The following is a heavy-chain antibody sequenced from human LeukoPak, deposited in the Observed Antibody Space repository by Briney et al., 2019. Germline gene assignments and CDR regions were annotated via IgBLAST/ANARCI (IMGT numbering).Heavy chain of an antibody. CDR2: IYYSGST. CDR1: GGSISSYY. Sequence: PSETLSLTCTVSGGSISSYYWSWIRQPPGKGLEWIGDIYYSGSTNYSPSLKSRVTISVDTSKNQFSLKLNSVTAADTAVYYCARGGDSSGYHYPLFDYWGQGTLVTVSS. J-gene: IGHJ4*02. D-gene: IGHD3-22*01. V-gene: IGHV4-59*01. CDR3: ARGGDSSGYHYPLFDY.